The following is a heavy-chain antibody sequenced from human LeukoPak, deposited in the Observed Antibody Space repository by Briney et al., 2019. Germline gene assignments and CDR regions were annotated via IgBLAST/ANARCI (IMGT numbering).Heavy chain of an antibody. V-gene: IGHV3-48*04. CDR1: GFTFSSYS. CDR3: ARGRGGSYSAIDY. D-gene: IGHD2-15*01. J-gene: IGHJ4*02. CDR2: ISSSSITI. Sequence: PGGSLRLSCAASGFTFSSYSLNWVRQAPGKGMEWVSFISSSSITIYYADSVKGRFTISRDNAEKSLYLQMNSLRAEDTGVYYCARGRGGSYSAIDYWGQGTLVTVSS.